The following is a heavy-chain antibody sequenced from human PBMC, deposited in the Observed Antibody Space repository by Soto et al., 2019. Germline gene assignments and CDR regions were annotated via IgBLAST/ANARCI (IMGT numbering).Heavy chain of an antibody. V-gene: IGHV4-4*07. J-gene: IGHJ5*02. D-gene: IGHD2-8*02. CDR3: ARLGVRVPTPGNWFDP. CDR1: GGSISSYY. CDR2: IYFSGHT. Sequence: PSETLSLTCTVSGGSISSYYWSWIRQPAGKGLEWIGRIYFSGHTNYNPSLKSRVTMSVDTSKNLFSLKLSSVTAADTAVYYCARLGVRVPTPGNWFDPWCQGTLVTVSS.